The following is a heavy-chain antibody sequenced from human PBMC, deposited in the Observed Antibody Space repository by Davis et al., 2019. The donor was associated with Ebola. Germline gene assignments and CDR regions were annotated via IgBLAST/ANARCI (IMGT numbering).Heavy chain of an antibody. J-gene: IGHJ4*02. CDR3: ARGADYFHSSGALRAFDQ. CDR2: IYYSGNT. CDR1: GDSISSGGYY. D-gene: IGHD3-22*01. Sequence: PSETLSLTCTVSGDSISSGGYYWSWIRQHPEKGLEWIGYIYYSGNTNYNPSLKSRLTMTIDTSKNQFSLSLRSVTAADTAVYFCARGADYFHSSGALRAFDQWGQGTLVTVSS. V-gene: IGHV4-31*03.